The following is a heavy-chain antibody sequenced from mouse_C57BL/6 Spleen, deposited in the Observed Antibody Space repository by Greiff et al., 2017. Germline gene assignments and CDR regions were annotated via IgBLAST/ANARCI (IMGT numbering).Heavy chain of an antibody. CDR2: IWSGGST. J-gene: IGHJ1*03. CDR3: ARNIYYYGSSYDWYFDV. D-gene: IGHD1-1*01. V-gene: IGHV2-2*01. Sequence: VKLMESGPGLVQPSQSLSITCTVSGFSLTSYGVHWVRQSPGKGLEWLGVIWSGGSTDYNAAFISRLIISKDNSKSQVFFKMNSLQADDTAIYDCARNIYYYGSSYDWYFDVWGTGTTVTVSS. CDR1: GFSLTSYG.